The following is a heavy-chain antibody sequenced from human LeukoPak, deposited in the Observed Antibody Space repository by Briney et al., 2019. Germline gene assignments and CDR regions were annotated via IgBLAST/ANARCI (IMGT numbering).Heavy chain of an antibody. CDR2: IIPIFGTA. D-gene: IGHD6-6*01. V-gene: IGHV1-69*05. J-gene: IGHJ4*02. CDR1: GGTFSSYA. Sequence: SVKVSCKASGGTFSSYAISWVRQAPGQGLEWMGGIIPIFGTANYAQKFQGRVTMTRDTSTSTVYMELSSLRSEDTAVYYCVLAARGYFDYWGQGTLVTVSS. CDR3: VLAARGYFDY.